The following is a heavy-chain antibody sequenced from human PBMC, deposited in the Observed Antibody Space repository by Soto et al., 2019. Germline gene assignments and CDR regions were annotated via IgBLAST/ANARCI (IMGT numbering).Heavy chain of an antibody. CDR2: INHSGST. J-gene: IGHJ4*02. D-gene: IGHD3-10*01. CDR3: ARGWFGEPKYYFDY. V-gene: IGHV4-34*01. CDR1: GGSFSGYY. Sequence: ASETLSLTCAVYGGSFSGYYWSWIRQPPGKGLEWIGEINHSGSTNYNPSLKSRVTISVDTSKNQFSLKLSSVTAADTAVYYCARGWFGEPKYYFDYWGQGTLVT.